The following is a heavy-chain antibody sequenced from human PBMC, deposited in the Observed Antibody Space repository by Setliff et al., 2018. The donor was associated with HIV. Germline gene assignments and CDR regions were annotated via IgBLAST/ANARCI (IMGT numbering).Heavy chain of an antibody. J-gene: IGHJ4*02. D-gene: IGHD1-1*01. CDR3: ARVTSSPGYFLDY. Sequence: SETLSLTCAVYGGSFSGYYWSWIRQPPGKGLEWMGSSHYNGNTNITPSLKSRVTMSLDTPRNEFYLTLTSVTAADTAVYYCARVTSSPGYFLDYWGQGTLVTVSS. V-gene: IGHV4-34*11. CDR1: GGSFSGYY. CDR2: SHYNGNT.